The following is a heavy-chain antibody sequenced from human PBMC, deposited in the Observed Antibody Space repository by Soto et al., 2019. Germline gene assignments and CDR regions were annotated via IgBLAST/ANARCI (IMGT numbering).Heavy chain of an antibody. CDR3: VKEKVRPFDY. Sequence: EVQLLESGGGLVQPGGSLTLSCGASGFSFSAYAMGWVRQAPGKGLEWVSSISGSGSYTYYTDSVKGPFTISRDNSKNTLYLEMNSLIAEDMAVYYCVKEKVRPFDYWGQGTQVTVSS. CDR2: ISGSGSYT. CDR1: GFSFSAYA. V-gene: IGHV3-23*01. J-gene: IGHJ4*02.